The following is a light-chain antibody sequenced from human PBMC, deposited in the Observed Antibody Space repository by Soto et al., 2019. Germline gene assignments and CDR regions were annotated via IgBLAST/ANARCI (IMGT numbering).Light chain of an antibody. J-gene: IGKJ4*01. CDR2: AAS. V-gene: IGKV1-39*01. CDR3: QQSHSAPLT. CDR1: QSISSH. Sequence: QMTQSPSSLFASVGDRVTITCRASQSISSHLNWYQQKVGQTPRLLIYAASTLQSEVPPRFSGSGSGTEFPLTISCLQREDFATYYCQQSHSAPLTFGGGTKIQI.